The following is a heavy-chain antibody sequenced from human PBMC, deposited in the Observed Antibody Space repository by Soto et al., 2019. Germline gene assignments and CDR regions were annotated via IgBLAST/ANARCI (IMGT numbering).Heavy chain of an antibody. D-gene: IGHD3-3*01. Sequence: EVQLVQSGGGLVQPGGSLRLSCAASGFTFSSYSMNWVRQAPGKGLEWISYISTTSSSIYYADSVKGRFTISRDNAKNSLFLQMNSLRDEDTAVYYFARKGVAFDYWGQGALVTVSS. V-gene: IGHV3-48*02. CDR2: ISTTSSSI. J-gene: IGHJ4*02. CDR3: ARKGVAFDY. CDR1: GFTFSSYS.